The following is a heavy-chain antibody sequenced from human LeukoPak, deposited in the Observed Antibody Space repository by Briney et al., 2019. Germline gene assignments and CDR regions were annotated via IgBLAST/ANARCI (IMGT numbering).Heavy chain of an antibody. V-gene: IGHV4-39*01. CDR1: GGSISSSSYY. Sequence: PSETLSLTCTVSGGSISSSSYYWGWIRQPPGKGLEWIGSIYYSGSTYYNPSLKSRVTISVDTSKNQFSLKLSSVTAADTAVHYCARGAAAGPSRFDPWGQGTLVTVSS. CDR3: ARGAAAGPSRFDP. D-gene: IGHD6-13*01. CDR2: IYYSGST. J-gene: IGHJ5*02.